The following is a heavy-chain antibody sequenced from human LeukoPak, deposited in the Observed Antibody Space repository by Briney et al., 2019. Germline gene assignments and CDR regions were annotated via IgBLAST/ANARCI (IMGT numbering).Heavy chain of an antibody. CDR3: ATLHCSGGSCSNWFDP. Sequence: GASVKVSCKVSGYTLTELSMHWVRQAPGKGLEWMGGFDPEDGETIYAQKFQGRVTMTEDTSTDTAYMELSSLRSEDTAVYYCATLHCSGGSCSNWFDPWGQGTLVTVSS. J-gene: IGHJ5*02. CDR2: FDPEDGET. V-gene: IGHV1-24*01. D-gene: IGHD2-15*01. CDR1: GYTLTELS.